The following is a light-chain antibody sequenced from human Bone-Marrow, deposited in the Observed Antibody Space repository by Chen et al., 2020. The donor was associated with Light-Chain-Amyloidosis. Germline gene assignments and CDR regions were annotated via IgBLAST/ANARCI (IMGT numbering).Light chain of an antibody. CDR2: RDT. Sequence: SYELPRPPSVSVSPGQTARIPCSGDDLPTKYAYWYQQKPGQAPVLVIHRDTERPSGISERFSGSSSGTTATLTISGVQAEDEADYHCQSADSSGTYEVIFGGGTKLTVL. CDR3: QSADSSGTYEVI. V-gene: IGLV3-25*03. J-gene: IGLJ2*01. CDR1: DLPTKY.